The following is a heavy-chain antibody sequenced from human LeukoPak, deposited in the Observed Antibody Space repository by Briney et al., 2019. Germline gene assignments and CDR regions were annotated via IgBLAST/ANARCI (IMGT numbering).Heavy chain of an antibody. CDR3: ARSARLMKGVVEVTALDD. Sequence: GSLRLSCAASGFTGFRFSDYYMSWIRQAPGKGLEWLSYISSPGSTIYYADSVKGRFTIARDNAKNSVYLEMNSLRADDTAVYYCARSARLMKGVVEVTALDDWGQGTLVTVSS. CDR1: GFTGFRFSDYY. J-gene: IGHJ4*02. CDR2: ISSPGSTI. V-gene: IGHV3-11*04. D-gene: IGHD3-3*01.